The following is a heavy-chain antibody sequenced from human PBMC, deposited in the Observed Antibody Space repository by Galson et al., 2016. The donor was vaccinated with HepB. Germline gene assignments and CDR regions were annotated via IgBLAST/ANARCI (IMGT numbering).Heavy chain of an antibody. D-gene: IGHD3-10*02. J-gene: IGHJ6*02. CDR2: IWYDGSNK. V-gene: IGHV3-33*01. CDR3: ARDAAYYVPTVLSDGMDV. Sequence: SLRLSCAASGFTFSNCGMHWVRQAPGKGLEWVAVIWYDGSNKYYIDSVKGRFTISRDNSKNTLYLQMDSLRADDTAVYYCARDAAYYVPTVLSDGMDVWGQGTTVTVSS. CDR1: GFTFSNCG.